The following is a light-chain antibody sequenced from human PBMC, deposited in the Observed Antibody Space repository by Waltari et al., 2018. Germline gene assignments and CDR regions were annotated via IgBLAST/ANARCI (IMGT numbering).Light chain of an antibody. CDR3: SSYAGGNKLL. Sequence: QSALTQPASVSGSPAQSLTIPCSGTNSDVGGYDYVPRYQHHPGKAPKLIIYDVTKGPSGVSNRCSGSKSGNTASRTISGLQAEDEADYDCSSYAGGNKLLFGGGTKVTVL. CDR1: NSDVGGYDY. J-gene: IGLJ2*01. CDR2: DVT. V-gene: IGLV2-23*02.